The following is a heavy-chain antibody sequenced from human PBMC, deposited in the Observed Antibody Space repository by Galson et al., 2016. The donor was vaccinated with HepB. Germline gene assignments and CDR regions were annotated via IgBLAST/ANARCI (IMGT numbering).Heavy chain of an antibody. CDR3: TREANGAFDI. J-gene: IGHJ3*02. Sequence: LRLSCAASGFTLSKYHMHWVRQAPGKGLEWVALSFHDEDYTYYPDSVKGRFTISRDNTKGTVYLHMNSLRDEDTAVYYCTREANGAFDIWGQGTMVTVSS. CDR1: GFTLSKYH. CDR2: SFHDEDYT. V-gene: IGHV3-30-3*01.